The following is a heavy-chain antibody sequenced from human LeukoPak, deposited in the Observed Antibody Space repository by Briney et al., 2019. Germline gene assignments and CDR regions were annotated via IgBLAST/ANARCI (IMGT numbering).Heavy chain of an antibody. CDR3: ARAVTSTEGY. Sequence: GGSLRLSCAASGFTFSKYWMTWVRQAPGKGLEWVASINEDGSGKHYVDSVKGRFTISRDNAQKSVYLEMNSLRAEDTAVYYCARAVTSTEGYWGQGTLVTVSS. CDR2: INEDGSGK. V-gene: IGHV3-7*03. J-gene: IGHJ4*02. CDR1: GFTFSKYW. D-gene: IGHD4-17*01.